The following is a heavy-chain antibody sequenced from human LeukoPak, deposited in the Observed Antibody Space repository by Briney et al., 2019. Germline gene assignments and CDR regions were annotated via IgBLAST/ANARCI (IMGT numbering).Heavy chain of an antibody. CDR2: IKQDGSEK. Sequence: GGSLRLSCVASGFTFSGYWMTWVRQPPGKWLEWVAIIKQDGSEKYYVNSVKGRFTISRDNAKNSLYLQLNILRAEDTAVYYCARDLEIWGQGTMVTVSS. J-gene: IGHJ3*02. V-gene: IGHV3-7*01. CDR1: GFTFSGYW. CDR3: ARDLEI.